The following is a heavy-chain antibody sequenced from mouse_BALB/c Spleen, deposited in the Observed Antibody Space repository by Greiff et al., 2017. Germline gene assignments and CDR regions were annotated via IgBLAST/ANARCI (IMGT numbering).Heavy chain of an antibody. CDR2: ISSGGSYT. CDR3: TRDDGFQAWFAY. Sequence: EVHLVESGGGLVKPGGSLKLSCAASGFTFSSYTMSWVRQTPEKRLEWVATISSGGSYTYYPDSVKGRFTISRDNAKNTLYLQMSSLKSEDTAMYYCTRDDGFQAWFAYWGQGTLVTVSA. CDR1: GFTFSSYT. V-gene: IGHV5-6-4*01. J-gene: IGHJ3*01.